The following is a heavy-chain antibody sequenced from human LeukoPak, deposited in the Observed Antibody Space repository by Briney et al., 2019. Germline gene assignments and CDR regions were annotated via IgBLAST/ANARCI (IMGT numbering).Heavy chain of an antibody. CDR1: GGSISSYY. Sequence: PSETLSLTCTVSGGSISSYYWSWIRQPPGKGLEWIGYIYYSGSTNYNPSLKSRVTISVDTSKNQFSLKLSSVTAADTAVYYCARRAYYDILTGYYGAFDIWGQGTMVTVSS. V-gene: IGHV4-59*01. CDR3: ARRAYYDILTGYYGAFDI. CDR2: IYYSGST. J-gene: IGHJ3*02. D-gene: IGHD3-9*01.